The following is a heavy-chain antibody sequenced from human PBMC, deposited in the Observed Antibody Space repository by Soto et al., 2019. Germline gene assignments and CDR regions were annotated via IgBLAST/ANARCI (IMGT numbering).Heavy chain of an antibody. CDR3: AILWFGEYTYDAFDI. D-gene: IGHD3-10*01. V-gene: IGHV3-21*01. CDR1: GFTFSSYS. J-gene: IGHJ3*02. CDR2: ISSSSSYM. Sequence: GGSLRLSCAASGFTFSSYSMNWVRQAPGKGLEWVSSISSSSSYMYYADSVKGRFTISRDNAKNSLYLQMNSLRAEDTAVYYCAILWFGEYTYDAFDIWGQGTMVTV.